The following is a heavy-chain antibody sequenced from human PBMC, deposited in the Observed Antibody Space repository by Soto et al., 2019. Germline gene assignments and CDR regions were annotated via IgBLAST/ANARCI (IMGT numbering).Heavy chain of an antibody. CDR1: GFTFSSYG. J-gene: IGHJ4*02. CDR3: ARDSGSGYDAEGANFDY. Sequence: QVQLVESGGGVVQPGRSLRLSCAASGFTFSSYGMHWVRQAPGKGLEWVAVIWYDGSNKYYADSVKGRFTISRDNSKNTLYLQMNSLRAEDTAVYYCARDSGSGYDAEGANFDYWGQGTLVTVSS. D-gene: IGHD5-12*01. V-gene: IGHV3-33*01. CDR2: IWYDGSNK.